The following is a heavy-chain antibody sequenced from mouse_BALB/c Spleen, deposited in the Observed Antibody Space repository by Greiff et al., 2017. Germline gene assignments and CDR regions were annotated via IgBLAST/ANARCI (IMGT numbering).Heavy chain of an antibody. Sequence: QVQLQQSGAELARPGASVKLSCKASGYTFTSYWMQWVNQRPGQGLEWIGAIYPGDGDTRYTQKFKGKATLTADKSSSTAYMQLSSLASEDSAVYYCARSGPYYCKGYYARDYWVKEPQSPSPQ. CDR2: IYPGDGDT. V-gene: IGHV1-87*01. J-gene: IGHJ4*01. CDR3: ARSGPYYCKGYYARDY. CDR1: GYTFTSYW. D-gene: IGHD1-1*01.